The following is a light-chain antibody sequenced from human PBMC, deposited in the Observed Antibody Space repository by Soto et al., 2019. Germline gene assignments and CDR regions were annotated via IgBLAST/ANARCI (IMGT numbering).Light chain of an antibody. Sequence: DIQMTQSPSTLSASVGDRVTITCRASQRVGGGLVWYQQKPGKAPKILIYGGSSLESGVPSRFSGSGSGAEFTLTIDSLQPDDFSTYYCLPYFTYPFTFGGGPKVEIK. J-gene: IGKJ4*01. CDR2: GGS. CDR3: LPYFTYPFT. V-gene: IGKV1-5*03. CDR1: QRVGGG.